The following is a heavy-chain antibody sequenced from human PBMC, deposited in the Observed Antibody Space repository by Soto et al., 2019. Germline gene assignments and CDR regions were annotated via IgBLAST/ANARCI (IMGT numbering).Heavy chain of an antibody. Sequence: VGSVRRSCVASGFTFSSYGMNWVRQAPGKGLEWVSVISYDGSNKYYADPVKGRFTISRDNSKNTLYLQMNSLRAEDTAVYYCSKEHPGMGVWGQGTTVTVSS. CDR1: GFTFSSYG. CDR3: SKEHPGMGV. J-gene: IGHJ6*02. CDR2: ISYDGSNK. V-gene: IGHV3-30*18.